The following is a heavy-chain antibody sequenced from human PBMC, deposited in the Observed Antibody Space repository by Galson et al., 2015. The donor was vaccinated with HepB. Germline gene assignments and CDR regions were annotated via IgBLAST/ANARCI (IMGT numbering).Heavy chain of an antibody. Sequence: SLRLSCAASGFTFSNAWMSWVRQAPGKGLEWVGRIKSKTDGGTTDYAAPVKGRFTISRDDSKNTLYLQMNSLKTEDTAVYYCTTVIIGYAYKHYYYYYMDVWGKGTTVTVSS. CDR3: TTVIIGYAYKHYYYYYMDV. CDR1: GFTFSNAW. D-gene: IGHD5-12*01. CDR2: IKSKTDGGTT. J-gene: IGHJ6*03. V-gene: IGHV3-15*01.